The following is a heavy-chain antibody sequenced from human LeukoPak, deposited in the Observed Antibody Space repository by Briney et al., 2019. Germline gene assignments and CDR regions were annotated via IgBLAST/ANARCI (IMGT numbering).Heavy chain of an antibody. J-gene: IGHJ4*02. CDR2: SYYSGST. CDR1: GGSIRSGGHY. D-gene: IGHD6-19*01. Sequence: SETLSLTCTVSGGSIRSGGHYWTWIRQVPGKGLEWIGYSYYSGSTDYNSSLKSRVTISVDTSKNQFSLKLSSVTAADTAVYYCASGRSGAVAATVLDYWGQGTLVTVSS. V-gene: IGHV4-31*03. CDR3: ASGRSGAVAATVLDY.